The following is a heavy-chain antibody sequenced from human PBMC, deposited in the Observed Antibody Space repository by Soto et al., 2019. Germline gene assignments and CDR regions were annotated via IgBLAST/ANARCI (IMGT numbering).Heavy chain of an antibody. J-gene: IGHJ4*02. CDR2: IDPTDSST. CDR1: VYSFASYW. CDR3: ARRYTGYDF. Sequence: GESLKISRKASVYSFASYWISWVRQVPGKGLEWMANIDPTDSSTNYSPSFQGHVTISADKSITTAYLQWSSLRASDTAIYYCARRYTGYDFWGQGTLVTVSS. V-gene: IGHV5-10-1*01. D-gene: IGHD5-18*01.